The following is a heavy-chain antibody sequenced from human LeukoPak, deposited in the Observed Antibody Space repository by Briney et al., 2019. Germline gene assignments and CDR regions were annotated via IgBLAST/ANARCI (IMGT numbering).Heavy chain of an antibody. CDR3: AADVGYSLMDV. CDR1: GYTLSELS. D-gene: IGHD3-22*01. Sequence: GASVRVSCKVSGYTLSELSMHWVRQAPGVGLEWMGGFNLDDGETIYAQKFQGRVTMTEDGSTDTLYMELSSLRSEDTALYYCAADVGYSLMDVWGQGTTVAVSS. V-gene: IGHV1-24*01. J-gene: IGHJ6*02. CDR2: FNLDDGET.